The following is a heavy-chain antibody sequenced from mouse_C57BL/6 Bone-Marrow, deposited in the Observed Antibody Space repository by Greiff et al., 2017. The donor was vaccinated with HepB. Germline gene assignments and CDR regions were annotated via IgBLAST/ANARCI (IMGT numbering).Heavy chain of an antibody. V-gene: IGHV1-82*01. D-gene: IGHD3-1*01. Sequence: VQLQQSGPELVKPGASVKISCKASGYAFSSSWMNWVKQRPGKGLEWIGRIYPGDGDTNYNGKFKGKATLTADKSSSTAYMQLSSLTSEDSAVYFCARYSSWFAYWGQGTLVTVSA. J-gene: IGHJ3*01. CDR1: GYAFSSSW. CDR2: IYPGDGDT. CDR3: ARYSSWFAY.